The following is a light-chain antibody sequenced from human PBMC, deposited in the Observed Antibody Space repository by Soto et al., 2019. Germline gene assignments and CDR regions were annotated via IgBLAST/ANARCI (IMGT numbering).Light chain of an antibody. CDR2: GTS. CDR3: QHYGDSSWT. Sequence: EIVVTQSPGTLSLSPGERATLSCRASQSVSSRHLAWYQQKPGQAPRLLIYGTSNRATGIPDRFSGSGSGPDFSLIISRLEPEDFAVYYCQHYGDSSWTFGQGSRVEIK. J-gene: IGKJ1*01. V-gene: IGKV3-20*01. CDR1: QSVSSRH.